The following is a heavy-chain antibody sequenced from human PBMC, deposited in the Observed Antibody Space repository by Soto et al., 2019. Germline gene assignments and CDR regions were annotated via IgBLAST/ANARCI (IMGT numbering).Heavy chain of an antibody. V-gene: IGHV3-7*01. D-gene: IGHD3-10*01. CDR3: ARADYYGDPGSY. Sequence: GGSLRLSCAASGFTFRTSWISWVRQAPGKGLEWVANIKEDGSEKYYVDSVKGRFTISRDHAKNSLYLQMNSLGADDTAVYYCARADYYGDPGSYWGQGTLVTVSS. J-gene: IGHJ4*02. CDR2: IKEDGSEK. CDR1: GFTFRTSW.